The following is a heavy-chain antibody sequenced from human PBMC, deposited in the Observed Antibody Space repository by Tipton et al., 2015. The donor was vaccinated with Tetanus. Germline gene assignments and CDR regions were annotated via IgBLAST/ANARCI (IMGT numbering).Heavy chain of an antibody. D-gene: IGHD3-9*01. CDR2: FYYSGST. J-gene: IGHJ4*02. Sequence: TLSLTCTVSGGSISSSSYYWGWIRQPPGKGLEWIGSFYYSGSTHYNPSLKSRVTISVDTSKNQFSLKLSSVTAADTAVYYCARLGYDILTGYHYDSWGQGTLVTVSS. CDR3: ARLGYDILTGYHYDS. V-gene: IGHV4-39*01. CDR1: GGSISSSSYY.